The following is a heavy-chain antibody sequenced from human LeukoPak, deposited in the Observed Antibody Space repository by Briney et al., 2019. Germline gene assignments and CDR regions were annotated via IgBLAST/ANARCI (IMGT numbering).Heavy chain of an antibody. CDR2: ISYDGSNK. D-gene: IGHD6-13*01. CDR3: AKDVAGGITHWYFDL. Sequence: GRSLGLSCAASGFTFSSYGMHWVRQAPGKGLEWVALISYDGSNKYYADSVKGRFTISRDNSKNTLYLQMNSLRAEDTAVYYCAKDVAGGITHWYFDLWGRGTLVTVSS. J-gene: IGHJ2*01. CDR1: GFTFSSYG. V-gene: IGHV3-30*18.